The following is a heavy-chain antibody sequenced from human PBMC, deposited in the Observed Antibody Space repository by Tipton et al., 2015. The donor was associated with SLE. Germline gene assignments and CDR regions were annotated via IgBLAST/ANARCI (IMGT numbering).Heavy chain of an antibody. Sequence: TLSLTCAVYGGSFSGYYWSWIRQPPGKGLEWIGDLYSGGSPNYNPSLKSRVTMSVDTSKNHFSLKVNSVTAADTAVYYCARGGHYAWFGPWGQGFLVTVSS. CDR1: GGSFSGYY. D-gene: IGHD3-3*01. J-gene: IGHJ5*02. V-gene: IGHV4-59*07. CDR2: LYSGGSP. CDR3: ARGGHYAWFGP.